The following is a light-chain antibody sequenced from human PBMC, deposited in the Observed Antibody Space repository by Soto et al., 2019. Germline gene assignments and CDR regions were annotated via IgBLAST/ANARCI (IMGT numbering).Light chain of an antibody. J-gene: IGKJ5*01. CDR1: QSVSSN. CDR3: QQYNNGPPIP. V-gene: IGKV3-15*01. Sequence: EIVMTQSSATLSVPPGERATLSCRASQSVSSNLAWYQRKPGQAPRLLIYGASTRATGIPARFSSSGSGTEFTLTISSLQSEDFAVYYCQQYNNGPPIPFGQGTRLEIK. CDR2: GAS.